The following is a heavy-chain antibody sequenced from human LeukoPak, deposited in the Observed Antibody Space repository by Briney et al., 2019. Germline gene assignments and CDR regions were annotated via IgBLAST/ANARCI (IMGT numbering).Heavy chain of an antibody. CDR2: INPNSGGT. D-gene: IGHD6-19*01. V-gene: IGHV1-2*02. Sequence: ASVTVSCKASGYTFTGYYMHWVRQAPGQGLEWMGWINPNSGGTNYAQKFQGRVTMTRDTSISTAYMELSRLRSGDTAVYYCATFPLGQWLGFDYWGQGTLVTVSS. CDR3: ATFPLGQWLGFDY. J-gene: IGHJ4*02. CDR1: GYTFTGYY.